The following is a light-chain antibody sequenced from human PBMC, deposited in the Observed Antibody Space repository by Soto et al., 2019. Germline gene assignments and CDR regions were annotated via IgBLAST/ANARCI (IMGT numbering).Light chain of an antibody. V-gene: IGLV4-69*01. CDR1: SGHSSYA. CDR2: LNSDGSH. J-gene: IGLJ6*01. CDR3: RTWGTLKV. Sequence: QLVLTQSPSASASLGASVKLTCTLSSGHSSYAIAWHQQQPEKGPRYLMKLNSDGSHSKGDGIPDRFSGSSSGAERYLTISSLQSEDEADYYCRTWGTLKVFGSSTQLTVL.